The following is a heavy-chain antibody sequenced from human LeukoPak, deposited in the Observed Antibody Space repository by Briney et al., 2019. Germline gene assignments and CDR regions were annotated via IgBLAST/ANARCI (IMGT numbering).Heavy chain of an antibody. CDR3: TRDSGTYNWFDP. Sequence: GGSLRLSCAASGFTFSGSAIHWVRQSSGIGLEWVGQIDKKDKGYATATAYAASVKGRFTISRDDSINTAYLQMKSLKTEDTALYYCTRDSGTYNWFDPWGQGTLVTVSS. D-gene: IGHD1-26*01. V-gene: IGHV3-73*01. J-gene: IGHJ5*02. CDR1: GFTFSGSA. CDR2: IDKKDKGYATAT.